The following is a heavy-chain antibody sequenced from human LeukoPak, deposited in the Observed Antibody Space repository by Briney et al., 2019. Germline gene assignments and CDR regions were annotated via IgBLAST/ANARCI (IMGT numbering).Heavy chain of an antibody. CDR1: GFTFSSYW. V-gene: IGHV3-7*01. CDR3: ARDLYRIVVVPHYFDY. CDR2: IKKDGSEK. D-gene: IGHD3-22*01. J-gene: IGHJ4*02. Sequence: GGSLRLSCAASGFTFSSYWMSWVRQAPGKGLEWVANIKKDGSEKYYVDSVKGRFTISRDNAKNSLYLQMNSLRAEDTAVYYCARDLYRIVVVPHYFDYWGQGTLVTVSS.